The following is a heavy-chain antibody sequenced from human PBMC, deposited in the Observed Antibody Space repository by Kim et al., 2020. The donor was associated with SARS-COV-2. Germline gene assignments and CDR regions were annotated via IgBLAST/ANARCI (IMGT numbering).Heavy chain of an antibody. J-gene: IGHJ4*02. CDR3: TRQEAPFDY. CDR2: YAT. V-gene: IGHV3-73*01. Sequence: YATAYAASVKGRFTISRDDSKNTAYLQMNSLKTEDTAVYYCTRQEAPFDYWGQGTLVTVSS.